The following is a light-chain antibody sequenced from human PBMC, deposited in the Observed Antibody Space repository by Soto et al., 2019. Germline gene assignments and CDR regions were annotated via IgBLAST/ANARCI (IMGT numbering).Light chain of an antibody. J-gene: IGKJ4*01. CDR1: QGISSY. V-gene: IGKV1-8*01. Sequence: IQLKQSPSSLSASTGDRVTITCRASQGISSYLAWYQQKPGKAPKLLIYAASTLQSGVPSRFSGSGSGTDFTLTISCLQSEDFATYYCQQYYSYLPLTFGGGTKVDIK. CDR2: AAS. CDR3: QQYYSYLPLT.